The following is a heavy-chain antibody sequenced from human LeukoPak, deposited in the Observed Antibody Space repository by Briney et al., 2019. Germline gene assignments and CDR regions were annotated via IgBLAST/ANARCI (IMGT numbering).Heavy chain of an antibody. CDR2: FYIREGT. J-gene: IGHJ3*02. D-gene: IGHD7-27*01. CDR1: GASINSGSYW. Sequence: PSQTLSLTYSVSGASINSGSYWWNWIRQPAGKGLEWIGRFYIREGTTYNPSLKSRVTISVDTSKNQFPLSLSSLTAADTAVYYCASLGSLDSWGQGTMVTVSS. V-gene: IGHV4-61*02. CDR3: ASLGSLDS.